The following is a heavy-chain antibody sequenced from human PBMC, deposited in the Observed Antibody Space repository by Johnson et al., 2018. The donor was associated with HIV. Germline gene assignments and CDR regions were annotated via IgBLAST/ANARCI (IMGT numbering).Heavy chain of an antibody. Sequence: QMQLVESGGGVVQPGRSLRLSCAASGFTFSSYAMHWVRQAPGKGLEWVAVISYDGSNKYYADSVKGRLTISRDNSKNTLYLQMNSLRAEETAVYYCARERDYLQAVAGPRDAFEIWGQGTMVTVSS. D-gene: IGHD6-19*01. V-gene: IGHV3-30-3*01. CDR2: ISYDGSNK. CDR3: ARERDYLQAVAGPRDAFEI. J-gene: IGHJ3*02. CDR1: GFTFSSYA.